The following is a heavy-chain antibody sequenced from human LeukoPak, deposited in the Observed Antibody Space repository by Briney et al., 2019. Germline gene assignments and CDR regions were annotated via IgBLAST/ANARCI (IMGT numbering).Heavy chain of an antibody. CDR2: INSDGSST. CDR3: ARGGVVGEFDY. V-gene: IGHV3-74*01. D-gene: IGHD1-26*01. CDR1: GFTFSSYG. Sequence: PGGSLRLSCAASGFTFSSYGMHWVRQAPGKGLVWVSRINSDGSSTSYADSVKGRFTISRDNAKNTLYLQMNSLRAEDTAVYYCARGGVVGEFDYWGQGTLVTVSS. J-gene: IGHJ4*02.